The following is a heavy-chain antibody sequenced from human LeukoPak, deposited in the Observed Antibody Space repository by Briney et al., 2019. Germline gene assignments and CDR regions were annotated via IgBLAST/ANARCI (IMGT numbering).Heavy chain of an antibody. CDR1: GGSFSGYY. V-gene: IGHV4-34*01. D-gene: IGHD6-19*01. Sequence: SGTLSLTCAVYGGSFSGYYWSWIRQPPGKGLEWIGEINHSGSTNYNPSLKSRVTISVDTSKNQFSLKLSSVTAADTAVYYCARGPAISSGWFYHYYYYMDVWGKGTTVTVSS. CDR2: INHSGST. CDR3: ARGPAISSGWFYHYYYYMDV. J-gene: IGHJ6*03.